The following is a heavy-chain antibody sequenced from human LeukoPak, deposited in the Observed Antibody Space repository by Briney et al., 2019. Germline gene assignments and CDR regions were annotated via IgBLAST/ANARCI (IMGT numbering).Heavy chain of an antibody. J-gene: IGHJ4*02. CDR2: INPNSGGT. Sequence: ASVKVSCKASGYTFTDYYMHWVRQAPGQGLEWMGWINPNSGGTNYAQKFQGRVTMTRDTSISTAYMELSRLRSDDTAVYYCARESGGCSSTSCFKIGFDYWGQGTLVTVSS. CDR1: GYTFTDYY. D-gene: IGHD2-2*01. CDR3: ARESGGCSSTSCFKIGFDY. V-gene: IGHV1-2*02.